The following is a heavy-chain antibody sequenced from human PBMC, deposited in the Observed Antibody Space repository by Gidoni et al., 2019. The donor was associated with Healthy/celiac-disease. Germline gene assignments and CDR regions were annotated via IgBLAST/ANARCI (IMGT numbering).Heavy chain of an antibody. J-gene: IGHJ4*02. CDR2: ISGSGGST. CDR1: GFTCSSYA. D-gene: IGHD3-22*01. V-gene: IGHV3-23*01. Sequence: EVQLLESGGGLVQPGGSLRLSCAASGFTCSSYAMSWVRQAPGKGMEWVSAISGSGGSTYYADSVKGRFTISRDNSKNTLYLQMNSLRAEDTAVYYCAKDLVGYYDSSGYWNYWGQGTLVTVSS. CDR3: AKDLVGYYDSSGYWNY.